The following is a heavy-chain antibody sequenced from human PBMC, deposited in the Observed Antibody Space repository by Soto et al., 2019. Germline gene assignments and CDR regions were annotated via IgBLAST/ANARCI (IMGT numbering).Heavy chain of an antibody. CDR2: ISSSSSYI. D-gene: IGHD3-22*01. V-gene: IGHV3-21*01. CDR3: ARDLNPYYYDSSGLGGI. CDR1: GFTFSSYS. J-gene: IGHJ3*02. Sequence: SLRLSCAASGFTFSSYSMNWVRQAPGKGLEWVSSISSSSSYIYYADSVKGRFTISRDNAKNSLYLQMNSLRAEDTAVYYCARDLNPYYYDSSGLGGIWGQGTMVTVSS.